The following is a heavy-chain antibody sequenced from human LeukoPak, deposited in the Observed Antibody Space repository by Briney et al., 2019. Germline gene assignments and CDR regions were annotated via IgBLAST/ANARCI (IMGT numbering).Heavy chain of an antibody. CDR1: GFTFNTYN. Sequence: PGGSLRLSCVVSGFTFNTYNMNWVRQAPGGGLEWVSYISSGSVTISYADSVKGRFTTSRDNSKNTLYLQMNSLRAEDTAVYYCAKDLNWNPWDNWFDPWGQGTLVTVSS. CDR2: ISSGSVTI. J-gene: IGHJ5*02. V-gene: IGHV3-48*01. CDR3: AKDLNWNPWDNWFDP. D-gene: IGHD1-1*01.